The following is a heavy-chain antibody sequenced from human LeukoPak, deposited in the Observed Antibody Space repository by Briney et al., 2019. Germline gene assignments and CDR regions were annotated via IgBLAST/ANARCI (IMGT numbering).Heavy chain of an antibody. D-gene: IGHD4-17*01. CDR1: GGSISSGGYY. J-gene: IGHJ4*02. V-gene: IGHV4-31*03. CDR2: IYYSGST. CDR3: ARADTVTTTFDY. Sequence: PSQTLSLTCTVSGGSISSGGYYWSWIRQHPGKGLEWIGYIYYSGSTYYNPSLKSRVTISVDTSKNQFSLKLSSVTAADTAVYYCARADTVTTTFDYWGQGTLVTVSS.